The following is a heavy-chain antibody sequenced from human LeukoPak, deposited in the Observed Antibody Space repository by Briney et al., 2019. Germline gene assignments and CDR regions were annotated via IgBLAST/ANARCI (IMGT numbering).Heavy chain of an antibody. D-gene: IGHD5-18*01. CDR2: IYHSGST. Sequence: PSGTLSLTCAVSGGSISSSNWWSWVRQPPGKGLEWIGEIYHSGSTNYNPSLKSRVTISVDKSKNQFSLKLTSVTAADTAVYYYARTTEGGYTYGYFYYYYMDVWGKGTTVTISS. CDR1: GGSISSSNW. V-gene: IGHV4-4*02. CDR3: ARTTEGGYTYGYFYYYYMDV. J-gene: IGHJ6*03.